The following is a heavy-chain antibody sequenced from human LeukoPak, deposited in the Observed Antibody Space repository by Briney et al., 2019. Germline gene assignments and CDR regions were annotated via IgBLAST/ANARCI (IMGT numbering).Heavy chain of an antibody. D-gene: IGHD6-6*01. V-gene: IGHV4-59*12. CDR2: VYYSGST. CDR1: AGSIRNYY. J-gene: IGHJ5*02. Sequence: PSMTLSLTCNISAGSIRNYYWTWFRQPPGKGLEWIGYVYYSGSTNYNPSLKSRVTISMDTSKNQFSLKLSSVTAADTAVYYCARVVTYGSSPTDWFDPWGQGTLVTVSS. CDR3: ARVVTYGSSPTDWFDP.